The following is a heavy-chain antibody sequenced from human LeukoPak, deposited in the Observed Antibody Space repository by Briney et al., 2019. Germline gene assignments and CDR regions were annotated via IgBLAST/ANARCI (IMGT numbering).Heavy chain of an antibody. Sequence: KAGGSLRLSCAASGFTFSSYGMSWVRQAPGKGLEWVSSITSSSTYMYYADSVKGRFTISRDNAKNSLYLQMNSLRAEDTAVYYCARDPGFDYWGQGTLVTVSS. J-gene: IGHJ4*02. CDR1: GFTFSSYG. CDR3: ARDPGFDY. CDR2: ITSSSTYM. V-gene: IGHV3-21*01. D-gene: IGHD3-10*01.